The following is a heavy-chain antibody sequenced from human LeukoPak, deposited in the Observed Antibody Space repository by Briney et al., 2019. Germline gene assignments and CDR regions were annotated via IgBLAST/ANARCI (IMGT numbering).Heavy chain of an antibody. Sequence: GKSLRLSCAASGFTLSSYAMHWVRQAPGQGLEWVAVISYDGSNKYYADSMKGRFTISGDNSKNTLYLQMNSLRAEDTAVYYCARDARDGYNSFWDYWGQGTLVTVSS. D-gene: IGHD5-24*01. CDR2: ISYDGSNK. J-gene: IGHJ4*02. CDR3: ARDARDGYNSFWDY. V-gene: IGHV3-30-3*01. CDR1: GFTLSSYA.